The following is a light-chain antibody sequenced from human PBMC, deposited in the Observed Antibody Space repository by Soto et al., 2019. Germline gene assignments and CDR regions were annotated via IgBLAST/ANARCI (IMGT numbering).Light chain of an antibody. J-gene: IGLJ2*01. CDR2: LEGSGSY. CDR1: SGHSSYI. Sequence: QLVLTQSSSASASLGSSVKLTCTLSSGHSSYIIAWHQQQPGKAPRYLMKLEGSGSYNKGSGVPDRFSGSSSGADRYLTISNLPSEDEADYYCATWDSNTRVFGGGTKLTVL. V-gene: IGLV4-60*03. CDR3: ATWDSNTRV.